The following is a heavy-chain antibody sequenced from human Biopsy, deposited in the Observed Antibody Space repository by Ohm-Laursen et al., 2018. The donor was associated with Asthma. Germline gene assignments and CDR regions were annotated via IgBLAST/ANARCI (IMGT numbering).Heavy chain of an antibody. D-gene: IGHD3-16*01. CDR1: GYTVTRYA. J-gene: IGHJ4*02. CDR2: INTNTGNP. Sequence: ASVKVSCKASGYTVTRYAINWVRQAPGQGLEWMGWINTNTGNPTYAQGFTGRFVFSLDTSVNTAHLQICSLKAEDTAVYFCARMISYYDEMRDPFFDYWGQGTLVTVSS. V-gene: IGHV7-4-1*01. CDR3: ARMISYYDEMRDPFFDY.